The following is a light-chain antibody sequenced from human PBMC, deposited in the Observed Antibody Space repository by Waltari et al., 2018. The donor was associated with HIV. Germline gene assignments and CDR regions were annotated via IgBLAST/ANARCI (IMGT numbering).Light chain of an antibody. CDR1: SSDVGAYDY. CDR3: CSYTSSGTLV. V-gene: IGLV2-14*01. Sequence: QSALTQPASVSASPGQSITISCTGTSSDVGAYDYVSWYQYHPGKAPKLMISEGSSRLSWGSNRFSGSKSGNTASLTISGLQAEDEADYYCCSYTSSGTLVFGGGTKLTVL. J-gene: IGLJ2*01. CDR2: EGS.